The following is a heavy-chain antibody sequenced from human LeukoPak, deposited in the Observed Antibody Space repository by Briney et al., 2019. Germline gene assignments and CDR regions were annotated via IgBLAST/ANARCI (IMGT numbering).Heavy chain of an antibody. CDR2: ISYDGSNK. CDR3: ARESHPTTVTTIPRHGMDV. D-gene: IGHD4-17*01. CDR1: GFTFSSYA. J-gene: IGHJ6*02. Sequence: PGGSLRLSCAASGFTFSSYAMHWVRQAPGKGLEWVAVISYDGSNKYYADSVKGRFTISRDNSKNTLYLQMNSLRAEDTAVYYCARESHPTTVTTIPRHGMDVWGQGTTVTVSS. V-gene: IGHV3-30-3*01.